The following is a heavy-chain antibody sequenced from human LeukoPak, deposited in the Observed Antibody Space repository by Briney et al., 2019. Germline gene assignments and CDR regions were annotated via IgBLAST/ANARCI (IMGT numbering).Heavy chain of an antibody. CDR3: AREELPHGFDI. D-gene: IGHD1-1*01. J-gene: IGHJ3*02. Sequence: PSETRSLTCTVSGGSISTYYWSWIRQPPGKGLEYIGYIYYSGSTNYNPSLKSRVTMSLDTSKNQFSLKLSSVTAADTAVYYCAREELPHGFDIWGQGTMVTVSS. CDR1: GGSISTYY. V-gene: IGHV4-59*01. CDR2: IYYSGST.